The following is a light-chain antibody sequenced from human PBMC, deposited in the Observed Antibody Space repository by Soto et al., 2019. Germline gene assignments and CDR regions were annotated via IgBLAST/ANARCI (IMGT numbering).Light chain of an antibody. CDR2: GAS. V-gene: IGKV3-20*01. CDR1: QSVSNNY. CDR3: QQYGSSGT. J-gene: IGKJ1*01. Sequence: EIVMTQSPATLSVSPGERATLSCMASQSVSNNYLAWYQQKPGQATRLLIYGASNRATGIPERFGGSGSGTDFTLTISRLEPEDFAVYYCQQYGSSGTFGQGTKVDIK.